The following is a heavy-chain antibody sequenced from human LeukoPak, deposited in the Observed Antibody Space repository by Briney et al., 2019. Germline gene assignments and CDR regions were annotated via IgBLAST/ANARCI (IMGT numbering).Heavy chain of an antibody. V-gene: IGHV4-61*01. Sequence: SETLSLTCTVSGGSISSSSYYWSWIRQPPGKGLEWIGYIYYSGSTNYNPSLKSRVTISVDTSKNQFSLKLSSVTAADTAVYYCARDSDSNPSYMDVWGKGTTVTVSS. J-gene: IGHJ6*03. CDR2: IYYSGST. D-gene: IGHD4-11*01. CDR1: GGSISSSSYY. CDR3: ARDSDSNPSYMDV.